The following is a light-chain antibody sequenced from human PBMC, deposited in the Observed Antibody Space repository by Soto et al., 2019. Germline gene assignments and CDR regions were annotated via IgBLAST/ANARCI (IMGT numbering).Light chain of an antibody. V-gene: IGKV1-33*01. Sequence: DTQMTQSPPSLSVSVGDRVSITCRASQGISSSLNWYQQKPGKAPKLLIAGASNLEEGVPSRFSASGSGADFTFTISGLQPEDIATYYCQQFDNLPYTFGQGTKLEI. J-gene: IGKJ2*01. CDR3: QQFDNLPYT. CDR1: QGISSS. CDR2: GAS.